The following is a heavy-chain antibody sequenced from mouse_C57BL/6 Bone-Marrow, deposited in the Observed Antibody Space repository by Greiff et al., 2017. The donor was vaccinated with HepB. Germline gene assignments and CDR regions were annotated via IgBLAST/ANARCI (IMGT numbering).Heavy chain of an antibody. Sequence: QVQLQQSGAELVRPGPSVKVSCKASGYAFTNYLIEWVKQRPGQGLEWIGVINPGSGGTNYNEKFKGKATLTADKSSSTAYMQLSSLTSEDSAVYFCARGLLRLVSDYWGQGTTLTVSS. CDR3: ARGLLRLVSDY. V-gene: IGHV1-54*01. CDR1: GYAFTNYL. D-gene: IGHD1-1*01. J-gene: IGHJ2*01. CDR2: INPGSGGT.